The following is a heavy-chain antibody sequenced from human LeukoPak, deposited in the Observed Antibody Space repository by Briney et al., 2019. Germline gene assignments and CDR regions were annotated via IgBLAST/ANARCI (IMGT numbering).Heavy chain of an antibody. Sequence: SEALSLTCAVSGGSINSGGYSWSWIRQPPGKGLEWMGYIYHSGRTFYNPSLKSRVTISLDRSKNQYSLKLSSVTAADTAVYYCARGDNYGSGSYYFDHWGQGTLVTVSS. D-gene: IGHD3-10*01. CDR2: IYHSGRT. J-gene: IGHJ4*02. CDR3: ARGDNYGSGSYYFDH. V-gene: IGHV4-30-2*01. CDR1: GGSINSGGYS.